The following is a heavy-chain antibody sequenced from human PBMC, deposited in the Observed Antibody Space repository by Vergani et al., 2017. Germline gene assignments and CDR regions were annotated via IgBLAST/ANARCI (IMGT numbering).Heavy chain of an antibody. CDR1: GLTFRGYA. V-gene: IGHV3-23*01. CDR3: ARDPVYDPFGEIPHYGMNV. CDR2: INGRGSNS. J-gene: IGHJ6*02. Sequence: DVQLLESGGGQVQPGGSLRLSCVASGLTFRGYAMTWVRQIPGKAPEWVSAINGRGSNSYYADSVKGRFTISRDDSKGEVSLQMNSLRADDTAVYFCARDPVYDPFGEIPHYGMNVWGRGTTVTVS. D-gene: IGHD3-10*01.